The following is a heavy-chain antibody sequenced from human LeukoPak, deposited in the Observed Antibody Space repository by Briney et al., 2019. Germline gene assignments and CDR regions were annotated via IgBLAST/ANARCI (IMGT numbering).Heavy chain of an antibody. J-gene: IGHJ6*02. Sequence: SVKVSCKASGGTFSKNSITWVRQVPGQGLEWMGRIIPIVGVTNQAQNFQGRLRITADTSTNTAYMELSSLRSDDTAVYYCARVKAVGVPVAIDAYYDYGMDVWGQGTTVTVSS. CDR2: IIPIVGVT. V-gene: IGHV1-69*04. D-gene: IGHD2-2*02. CDR1: GGTFSKNS. CDR3: ARVKAVGVPVAIDAYYDYGMDV.